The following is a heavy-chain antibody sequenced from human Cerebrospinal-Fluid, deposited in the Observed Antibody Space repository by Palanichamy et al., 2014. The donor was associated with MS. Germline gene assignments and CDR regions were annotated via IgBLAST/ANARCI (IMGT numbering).Heavy chain of an antibody. V-gene: IGHV4-39*01. Sequence: QLHLQESGPGLVRPSETLSLTCTVSGASISTNNYYWGWIRQPPGRGLEWIGAISDRGTTYYNPSLKSRVTISVDTSKKQFSLNLSPVTAADTAVYYCARQRVWGGRSGWFDPWGQGTLVTVSS. D-gene: IGHD6-19*01. CDR3: ARQRVWGGRSGWFDP. CDR1: GASISTNNYY. CDR2: ISDRGTT. J-gene: IGHJ5*02.